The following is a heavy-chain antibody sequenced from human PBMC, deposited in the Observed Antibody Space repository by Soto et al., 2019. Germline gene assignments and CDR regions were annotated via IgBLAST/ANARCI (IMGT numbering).Heavy chain of an antibody. D-gene: IGHD5-12*01. Sequence: ASVKVSCKASGYTFTGYYMHWVRQAPGQGLEWMGWINPNSGGTNYAQKFQGWVTMTRDTSISTAYMELSRLRSDDTAVYYCAISRLRGYYYVMDVWGQGTTVTVSS. J-gene: IGHJ6*02. V-gene: IGHV1-2*04. CDR1: GYTFTGYY. CDR3: AISRLRGYYYVMDV. CDR2: INPNSGGT.